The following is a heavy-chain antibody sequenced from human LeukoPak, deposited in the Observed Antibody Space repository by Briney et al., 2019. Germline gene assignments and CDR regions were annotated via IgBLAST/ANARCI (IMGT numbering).Heavy chain of an antibody. D-gene: IGHD3-16*01. CDR1: GFTFSNYA. CDR2: IKQDGSEK. Sequence: GGSLRLSCAASGFTFSNYAMSWVRQAPGKGLEWVANIKQDGSEKYYVDSVKGRFTISRDNAKNSLYLQMSNLRAEDTAVYFCARGGGLDVWGQGATVTVSS. CDR3: ARGGGLDV. V-gene: IGHV3-7*03. J-gene: IGHJ6*02.